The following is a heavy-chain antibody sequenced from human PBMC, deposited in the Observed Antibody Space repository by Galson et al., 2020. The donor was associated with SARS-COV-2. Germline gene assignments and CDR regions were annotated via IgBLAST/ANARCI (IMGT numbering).Heavy chain of an antibody. V-gene: IGHV4-59*01. Sequence: TSETLSLTCIVSDAPMSSDSWSWIRQPPGRGLEWIGYISYIGSTTSNPPLRSRVTISVDLPKNQLSLKVTPVTAADTAVYYCARDPAPLYGDNYYYGMDVWGRGTTVTVSS. CDR3: ARDPAPLYGDNYYYGMDV. D-gene: IGHD4-17*01. J-gene: IGHJ6*02. CDR1: DAPMSSDS. CDR2: ISYIGST.